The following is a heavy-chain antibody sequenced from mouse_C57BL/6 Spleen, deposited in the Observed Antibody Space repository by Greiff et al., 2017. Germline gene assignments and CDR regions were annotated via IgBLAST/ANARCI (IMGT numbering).Heavy chain of an antibody. Sequence: QVQLQQPGAELVRPGSSVKLSCKASGYTFTSYWMDWVKQRPGQGLEWIGNIYPSDSETHYNQKFKDKATLTVDKSSSTAYMQLSSLTSEDSAVYYCARGPSYYYGSSLDYWGQVTTLTVSS. CDR2: IYPSDSET. D-gene: IGHD1-1*01. CDR3: ARGPSYYYGSSLDY. CDR1: GYTFTSYW. J-gene: IGHJ2*01. V-gene: IGHV1-61*01.